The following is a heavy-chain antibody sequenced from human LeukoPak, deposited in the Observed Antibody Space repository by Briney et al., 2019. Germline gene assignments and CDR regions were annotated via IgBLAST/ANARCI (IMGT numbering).Heavy chain of an antibody. D-gene: IGHD3-22*01. J-gene: IGHJ3*02. V-gene: IGHV3-9*01. Sequence: GGSLRLSCAASGFTFDDYAMHWVRQAPGKGLEWVSGISWNSGSIGYADSVKGRFTISRDNAKNSLYLQMNSLRAEDTALYYCAKDLLPYYYDSSGLGGAFDIWGQGTMVTVSS. CDR1: GFTFDDYA. CDR2: ISWNSGSI. CDR3: AKDLLPYYYDSSGLGGAFDI.